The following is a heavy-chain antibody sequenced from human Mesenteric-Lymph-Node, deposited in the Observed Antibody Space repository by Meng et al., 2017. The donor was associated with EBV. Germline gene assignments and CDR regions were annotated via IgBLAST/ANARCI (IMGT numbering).Heavy chain of an antibody. CDR1: GFTFSSHA. J-gene: IGHJ4*02. CDR3: AEDPNSTPRGDLF. Sequence: EVQVLVSGGALEQPWGSLRFSCVASGFTFSSHALSWVRQTPGKGLEWVSAISGSGGSTYYADSVRGRFTISRDNSKNTLYLQMNSLRAEDTAIYYCAEDPNSTPRGDLFWGQGTLVTVSS. D-gene: IGHD2/OR15-2a*01. V-gene: IGHV3-23*01. CDR2: ISGSGGST.